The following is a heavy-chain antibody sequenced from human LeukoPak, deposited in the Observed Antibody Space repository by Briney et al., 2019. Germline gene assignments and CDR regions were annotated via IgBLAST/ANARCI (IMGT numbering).Heavy chain of an antibody. V-gene: IGHV1-8*01. CDR1: GYTFTSYD. Sequence: ASVKVSCKASGYTFTSYDINWVRQATGQGLEWMGWMSPNSGDTGYAQKFQGRVTMTRDTSTSTVYMELSSLRSEDTAVYYCARDLAARTYCGGDCYSGISNHWGQGTLVTVSS. CDR3: ARDLAARTYCGGDCYSGISNH. D-gene: IGHD2-21*02. J-gene: IGHJ5*02. CDR2: MSPNSGDT.